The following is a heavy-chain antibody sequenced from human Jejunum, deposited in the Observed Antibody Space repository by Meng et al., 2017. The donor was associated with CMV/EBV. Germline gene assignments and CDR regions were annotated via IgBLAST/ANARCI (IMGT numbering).Heavy chain of an antibody. CDR1: GFTLRDYY. V-gene: IGHV3-74*01. CDR2: INSDGTIT. D-gene: IGHD3-3*01. CDR3: ARGGYDFWTDYFHY. J-gene: IGHJ4*02. Sequence: SGFTLRDYYMHWVRQAPGKGLLWVSRINSDGTITYYADSVEGRFTISRDNTKNTLYLQMNSLRAEDTATYFCARGGYDFWTDYFHYWGQGTLVTVSS.